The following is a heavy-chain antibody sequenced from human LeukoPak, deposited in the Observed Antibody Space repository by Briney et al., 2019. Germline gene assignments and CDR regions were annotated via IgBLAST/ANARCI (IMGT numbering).Heavy chain of an antibody. J-gene: IGHJ4*02. V-gene: IGHV4-4*07. D-gene: IGHD3-22*01. CDR2: IYTSGST. CDR1: GGSISSYY. CDR3: ARSGHYYDSSGYYSN. Sequence: SETPSLTCTVSGGSISSYYWSWIRQPAGKGLEWIGRIYTSGSTNYNPSLKSRVTMSVDTSRNQFSLKLSSVTAADTAVYYCARSGHYYDSSGYYSNWGQGTLVTVSS.